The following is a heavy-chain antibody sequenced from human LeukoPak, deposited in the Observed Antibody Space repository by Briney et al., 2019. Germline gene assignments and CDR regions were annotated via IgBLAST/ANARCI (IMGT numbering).Heavy chain of an antibody. J-gene: IGHJ4*02. Sequence: GSLRLSCAASGFTFNNFAMSWVRQAPGKGLEWIGEIYHSGSTNYNPSLKSRVIISVDKSKNQFSLKLTSVTAADTAVYYCATVAARRVFDYWGQGTLVTVSS. CDR1: GFTFNNFAM. CDR2: IYHSGST. D-gene: IGHD6-6*01. V-gene: IGHV4-4*02. CDR3: ATVAARRVFDY.